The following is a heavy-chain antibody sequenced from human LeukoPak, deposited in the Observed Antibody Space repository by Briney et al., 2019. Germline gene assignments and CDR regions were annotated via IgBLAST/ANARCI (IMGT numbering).Heavy chain of an antibody. CDR2: IDPSDSYT. CDR1: GYSFTTYW. Sequence: GESLKISCKASGYSFTTYWISWVRQMPGKGLEWMGRIDPSDSYTNYSPSFQGHVTISADKSISTAYLQWSSLKASDTAIYYCVRRQLPDAFDIWGQGTMVTVSS. D-gene: IGHD2-2*01. V-gene: IGHV5-10-1*01. J-gene: IGHJ3*02. CDR3: VRRQLPDAFDI.